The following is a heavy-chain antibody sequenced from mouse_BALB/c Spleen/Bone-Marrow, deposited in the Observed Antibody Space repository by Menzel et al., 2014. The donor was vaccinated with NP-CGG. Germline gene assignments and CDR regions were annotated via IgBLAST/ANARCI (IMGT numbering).Heavy chain of an antibody. CDR3: TRGGTTAFDY. J-gene: IGHJ2*01. V-gene: IGHV1S22*01. D-gene: IGHD1-2*01. CDR2: IYPGSGST. Sequence: LQQSGSELVRPGASVELSCKASGYTFTSYWMHWVKQRHGQGLEWIGNIYPGSGSTNCDEKFKSKGTLTVDTSSSTAYMHLSSLTSEDSAVYYCTRGGTTAFDYWGQGTTLTVSS. CDR1: GYTFTSYW.